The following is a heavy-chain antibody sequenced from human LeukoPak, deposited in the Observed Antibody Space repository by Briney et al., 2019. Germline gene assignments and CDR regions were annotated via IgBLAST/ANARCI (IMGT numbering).Heavy chain of an antibody. V-gene: IGHV4-59*12. CDR3: ARTYSGYDYYGMDV. CDR1: GGSISSYY. CDR2: IYYSGST. D-gene: IGHD1-26*01. Sequence: PSETLSLTCTVSGGSISSYYWSWIRQPPGKGLEWIGYIYYSGSTYYNPSLKSRVTISADTSKNQFSLKLSSVTAADTAVYYCARTYSGYDYYGMDVWGQGTTVTVSS. J-gene: IGHJ6*02.